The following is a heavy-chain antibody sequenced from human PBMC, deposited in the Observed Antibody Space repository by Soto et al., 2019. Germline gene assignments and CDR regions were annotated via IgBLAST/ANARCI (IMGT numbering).Heavy chain of an antibody. D-gene: IGHD3-3*01. CDR2: IKQDGSEK. Sequence: GGSLRLSCAASGFTFSSYWMSWVRQAPGKGLEWVANIKQDGSEKYYVDSAKGRFTISRDNAKNSLYLQMNSLRAEDTAVYYCARDFKRFLLHYWGQGTLVTVST. CDR1: GFTFSSYW. CDR3: ARDFKRFLLHY. J-gene: IGHJ4*02. V-gene: IGHV3-7*01.